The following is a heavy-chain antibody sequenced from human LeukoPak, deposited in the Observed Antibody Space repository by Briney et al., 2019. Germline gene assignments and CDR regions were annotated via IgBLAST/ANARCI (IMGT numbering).Heavy chain of an antibody. CDR1: GGSMKSYY. J-gene: IGHJ5*02. CDR3: ARDRSEWSAEDNRFDH. CDR2: IYHTGSI. V-gene: IGHV4-59*01. Sequence: PSETLSLTCIVSGGSMKSYYWNWIRQTPGKGLEWIGYIYHTGSIKYNPSLESRVSISMDTSKNQISLTLKSLTAADTAVYYCARDRSEWSAEDNRFDHWGRGTLVTVSS. D-gene: IGHD3-3*01.